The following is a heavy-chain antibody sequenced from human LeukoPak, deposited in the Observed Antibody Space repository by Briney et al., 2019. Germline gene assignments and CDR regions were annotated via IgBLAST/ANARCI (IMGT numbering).Heavy chain of an antibody. CDR2: ISAYNGNT. Sequence: VKVSCKASGYTFTSYGISWVRQAPGQGLEWMGWISAYNGNTNYAQKLQGRVTMTTDTSTSTAYMELRSLGSDDTAVYYCARLLGYCSGGSCYGDYWGQGTLVTVSS. CDR1: GYTFTSYG. V-gene: IGHV1-18*04. J-gene: IGHJ4*02. D-gene: IGHD2-15*01. CDR3: ARLLGYCSGGSCYGDY.